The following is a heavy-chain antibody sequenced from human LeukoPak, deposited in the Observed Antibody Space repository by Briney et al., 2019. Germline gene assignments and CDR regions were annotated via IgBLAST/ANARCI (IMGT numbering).Heavy chain of an antibody. CDR1: GYTFTSYA. V-gene: IGHV1-3*01. J-gene: IGHJ4*02. CDR2: INAGNGNT. Sequence: GASVKVSCKASGYTFTSYAMHWVRQAPGQRLEWMGWINAGNGNTKYSQKFQGRVTITRDTSASTAYMELSSLRSEGTAVYYCARDRLAVAGTELDYWGQGTLVTVSS. CDR3: ARDRLAVAGTELDY. D-gene: IGHD6-19*01.